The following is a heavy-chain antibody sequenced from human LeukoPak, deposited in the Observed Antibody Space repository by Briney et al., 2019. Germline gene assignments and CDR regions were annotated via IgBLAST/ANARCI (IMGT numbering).Heavy chain of an antibody. CDR1: GDSLSNYH. J-gene: IGHJ4*02. D-gene: IGHD6-19*01. CDR3: ARRDISSGWSFDY. V-gene: IGHV4-4*07. CDR2: IHTSGST. Sequence: SETLSLTCTVSGDSLSNYHWSWIRQPAGKGREWIGQIHTSGSTNYNPPLKSRVSMSIDTTEDQVSLTIRSVTAADTAFYYCARRDISSGWSFDYWGQGTLVTVSS.